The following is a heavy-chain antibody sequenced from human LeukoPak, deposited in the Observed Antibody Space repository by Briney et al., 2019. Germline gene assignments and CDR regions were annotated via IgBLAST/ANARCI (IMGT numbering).Heavy chain of an antibody. CDR3: ARDKGVVGTLAP. CDR2: IKEDGSEK. J-gene: IGHJ5*02. D-gene: IGHD1-26*01. CDR1: GFMFSSYW. V-gene: IGHV3-7*01. Sequence: GGSLRLSCAASGFMFSSYWMSWVRQAPEKGLEWVANIKEDGSEKYYVDSVKGRFTISRDNAKNSLYLQMNSQRAEDTAIYYCARDKGVVGTLAPWGQGTLVTVSS.